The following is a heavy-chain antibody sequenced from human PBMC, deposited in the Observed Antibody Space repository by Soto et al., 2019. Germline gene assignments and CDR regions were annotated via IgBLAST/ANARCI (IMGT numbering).Heavy chain of an antibody. CDR1: GFTVSSYA. CDR2: ISGSGGST. CDR3: ARGGILTGRNAFDI. V-gene: IGHV3-23*01. Sequence: GGSLRLSCAASGFTVSSYAMSWVRQAPGKGLEWVSAISGSGGSTYYADSVRGRFTISRDNSKNTLSLQMNSLRAEDTAVYYCARGGILTGRNAFDIWGQGTMVTVSS. D-gene: IGHD3-9*01. J-gene: IGHJ3*02.